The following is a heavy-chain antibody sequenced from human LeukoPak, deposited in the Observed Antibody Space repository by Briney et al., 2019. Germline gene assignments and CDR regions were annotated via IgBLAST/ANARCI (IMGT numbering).Heavy chain of an antibody. CDR2: ISGDSTYI. Sequence: GGSLRLSCAASGFTFASYSMNWVRQAPGKGLEWVSSISGDSTYIYNAGSVKGRFTISRDNAQASLYLQTISLRADDTAVYYCARVSGRLERQGDLDYWGQGTLVIVSS. CDR1: GFTFASYS. V-gene: IGHV3-21*01. J-gene: IGHJ4*02. D-gene: IGHD1-1*01. CDR3: ARVSGRLERQGDLDY.